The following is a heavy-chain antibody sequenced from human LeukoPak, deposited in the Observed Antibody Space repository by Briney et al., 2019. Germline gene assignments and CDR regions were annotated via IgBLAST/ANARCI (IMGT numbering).Heavy chain of an antibody. CDR1: GFTFSSYE. J-gene: IGHJ4*02. Sequence: GGSLRLSCAASGFTFSSYEMNWVRQAPGKGLEWVSYISSSGSTIYYADSVKGRFTIPRDNAKNSLYLQMNTLRAEDTAVYYCAKDAKRYCSGGSCLDFDYWGQGTLVTVSS. CDR2: ISSSGSTI. V-gene: IGHV3-48*03. D-gene: IGHD2-15*01. CDR3: AKDAKRYCSGGSCLDFDY.